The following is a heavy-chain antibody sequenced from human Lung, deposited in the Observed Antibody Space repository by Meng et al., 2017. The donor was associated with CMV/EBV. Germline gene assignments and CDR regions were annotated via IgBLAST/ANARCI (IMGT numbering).Heavy chain of an antibody. V-gene: IGHV3-30*18. D-gene: IGHD2-15*01. CDR1: GFPFSSFG. CDR2: ISYHERNK. CDR3: AKEDCSGATCSLDK. J-gene: IGHJ4*02. Sequence: ASGFPFSSFGMHWVRPAPGKALEWVAVISYHERNKFYGDSVKGRFTVSRDNSKSTLYLHVDSLRPDDTAVYYCAKEDCSGATCSLDKWGQGTLVTVSS.